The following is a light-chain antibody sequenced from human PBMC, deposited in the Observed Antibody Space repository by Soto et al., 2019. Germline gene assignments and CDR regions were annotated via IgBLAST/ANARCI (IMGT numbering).Light chain of an antibody. V-gene: IGLV2-8*01. CDR3: GSDAGSDNDV. CDR1: SNDVGAYNY. CDR2: EVT. Sequence: QSALTQPPSASGSPGQSVTISCTGSSNDVGAYNYVSWYQQHPGKAPKLIIYEVTKRPSGVPDRFSGSKSGNTASLTVSGFQADDEADYFCGSDAGSDNDVFGTGTKVTVL. J-gene: IGLJ1*01.